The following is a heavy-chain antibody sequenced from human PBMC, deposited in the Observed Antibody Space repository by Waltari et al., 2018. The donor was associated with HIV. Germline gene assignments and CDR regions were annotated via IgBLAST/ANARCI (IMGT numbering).Heavy chain of an antibody. V-gene: IGHV3-23*04. D-gene: IGHD3-16*01. Sequence: EVQLVESGGGLVQPGGSLRLSCAPSGFTFSMYGMSWVRQAPGKGLEWVATIRSGDSDATTDDADSVKGRFTISRDTSKNTLYVQMNSLRVEDTAMYVCARMGENAGTFVYYWGQGPLVTVSS. J-gene: IGHJ4*02. CDR3: ARMGENAGTFVYY. CDR2: IRSGDSDATT. CDR1: GFTFSMYG.